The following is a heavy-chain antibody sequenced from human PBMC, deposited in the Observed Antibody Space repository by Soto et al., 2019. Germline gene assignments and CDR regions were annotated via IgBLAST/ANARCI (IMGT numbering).Heavy chain of an antibody. Sequence: PGGSLRLSCAASGFSITNFAMSWVRQAPGKGLEGVAGIGATGDITWYADSVKGRLSISRDNSKNTLYLQLNSLRFEDTAVYYCAKDDFTDRGDDYFDYCGTGTLVTVSS. CDR1: GFSITNFA. CDR3: AKDDFTDRGDDYFDY. D-gene: IGHD2-21*02. V-gene: IGHV3-23*01. J-gene: IGHJ4*02. CDR2: IGATGDIT.